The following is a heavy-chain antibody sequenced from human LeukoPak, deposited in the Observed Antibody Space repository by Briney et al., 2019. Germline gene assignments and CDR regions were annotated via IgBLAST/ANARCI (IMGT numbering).Heavy chain of an antibody. CDR3: ATAHYTYYYDSSGQGYMDV. V-gene: IGHV1-24*01. CDR1: GYTLTELS. J-gene: IGHJ6*03. D-gene: IGHD3-22*01. Sequence: ASVKVSCKVSGYTLTELSMHWVRQAPGKGLEWMGGFDPEDGETIYAQKFQGRVTVTEDTSTDTAYMELSSLRSEDTAVYYCATAHYTYYYDSSGQGYMDVWGKGTTVTVSS. CDR2: FDPEDGET.